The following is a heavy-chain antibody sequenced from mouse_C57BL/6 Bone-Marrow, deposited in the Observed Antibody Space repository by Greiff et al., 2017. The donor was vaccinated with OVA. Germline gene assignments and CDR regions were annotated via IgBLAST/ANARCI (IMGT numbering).Heavy chain of an antibody. CDR3: ASSLYYGSRGDY. D-gene: IGHD1-1*01. CDR1: GYTFTSYW. J-gene: IGHJ2*01. Sequence: VQLQQPGAELVKPGASVKMYCKASGYTFTSYWITWVKQRPGQGLEWIGDIYPGSGSTNYNEKFKSKATLTVDTSSSTAYMQLSSLTSEDSAVYYCASSLYYGSRGDYWGQGTTLTVSS. V-gene: IGHV1-55*01. CDR2: IYPGSGST.